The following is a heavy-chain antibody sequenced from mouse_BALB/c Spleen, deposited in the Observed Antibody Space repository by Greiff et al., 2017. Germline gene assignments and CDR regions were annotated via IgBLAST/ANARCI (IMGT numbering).Heavy chain of an antibody. Sequence: EVQRVESGGGLVKPGGSLKLSCAASGFAFSSYDMSWVRQTPEKRLEWVAYISSGGGSTYYPDTVKGRFTISRDNAKNTLYLQMSSLKSEDTAMYYCARQGDYDPWFAYWGQGTLVTVSA. V-gene: IGHV5-12-1*01. J-gene: IGHJ3*01. CDR2: ISSGGGST. CDR3: ARQGDYDPWFAY. CDR1: GFAFSSYD. D-gene: IGHD2-4*01.